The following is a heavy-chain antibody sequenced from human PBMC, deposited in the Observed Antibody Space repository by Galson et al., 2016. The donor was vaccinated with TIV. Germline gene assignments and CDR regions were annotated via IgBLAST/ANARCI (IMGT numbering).Heavy chain of an antibody. CDR2: IIPMFGTA. CDR1: GIIFNSYA. D-gene: IGHD3-22*01. CDR3: AEASKYESRCYYRDVFDI. Sequence: SVKVSCKASGIIFNSYAISWVRQAPGQGLEWMGGIIPMFGTANYARNFQGRVTITADKSTSTAYMELSSLRSEDTAVYYCAEASKYESRCYYRDVFDIWGQGTTVTVSS. J-gene: IGHJ3*02. V-gene: IGHV1-69*06.